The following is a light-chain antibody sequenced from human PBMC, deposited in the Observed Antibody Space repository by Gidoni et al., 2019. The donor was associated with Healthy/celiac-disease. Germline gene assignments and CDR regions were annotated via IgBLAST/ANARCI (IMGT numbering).Light chain of an antibody. V-gene: IGKV3-11*01. CDR1: QSVSSY. CDR3: QQRSNGPLT. CDR2: DAS. Sequence: PATLSLSPGERATRSFRASQSVSSYLAWYQQKPGQAPRLLIYDASNRATGIPARFSGSGSGTDFTLTISSLEPEDFAVYYCQQRSNGPLTFGGGTKVEIK. J-gene: IGKJ4*01.